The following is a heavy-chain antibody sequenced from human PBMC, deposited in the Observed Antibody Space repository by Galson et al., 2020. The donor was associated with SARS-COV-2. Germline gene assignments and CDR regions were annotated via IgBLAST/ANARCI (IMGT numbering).Heavy chain of an antibody. CDR2: IYYSGST. CDR3: AGAITFGGVSH. V-gene: IGHV4-31*03. CDR1: GGSISSGCYY. J-gene: IGHJ4*02. D-gene: IGHD3-16*01. Sequence: SETLSLTCTVSGGSISSGCYYWSWIRQHPGKGLEWIGYIYYSGSTYYNPSLKSRVTISVDTSKNEFSLKLSSVTAADTDVYYSAGAITFGGVSHWGQGSLVIVSS.